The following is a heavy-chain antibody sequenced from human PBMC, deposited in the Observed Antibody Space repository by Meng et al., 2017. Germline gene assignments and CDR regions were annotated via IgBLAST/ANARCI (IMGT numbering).Heavy chain of an antibody. D-gene: IGHD1-26*01. CDR3: ARGGAASSFDY. CDR2: INTNTGNP. CDR1: GFTFTSYA. V-gene: IGHV7-4-1*02. J-gene: IGHJ4*02. Sequence: QVQLVQSGVELKKPGASVKVSGNASGFTFTSYAMNWVRPAPGQGLEWMGWINTNTGNPTYAQGCTGRFVFSLDTSVSTAYLQISSLKAEDTAVYYCARGGAASSFDYWGQGTLVTVSS.